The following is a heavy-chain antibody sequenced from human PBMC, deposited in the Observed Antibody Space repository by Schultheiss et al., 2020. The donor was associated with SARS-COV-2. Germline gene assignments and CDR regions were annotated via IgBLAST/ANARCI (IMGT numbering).Heavy chain of an antibody. V-gene: IGHV3-23*01. D-gene: IGHD6-6*01. J-gene: IGHJ5*02. CDR1: GFTFASYT. Sequence: GGSLRLSCTASGFTFASYTMTWVRQAPGKGLEWVSAISSSGGSTYYADSVKGRFTISRDNSKNTLYLQMNSLRAEDTAVYYCARGIAARFRYNWFDPWGQGTLVTVSS. CDR3: ARGIAARFRYNWFDP. CDR2: ISSSGGST.